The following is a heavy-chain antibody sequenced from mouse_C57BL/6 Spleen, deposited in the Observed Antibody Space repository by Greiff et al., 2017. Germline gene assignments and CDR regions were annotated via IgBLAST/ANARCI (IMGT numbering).Heavy chain of an antibody. J-gene: IGHJ2*01. CDR1: GYTFTTYP. CDR3: ARGGSYDSYFDY. CDR2: FHPYNDDT. Sequence: VQLVESGAELVKPGASVKMSCKASGYTFTTYPIEWMKQNHGKSLEWIGNFHPYNDDTKYNEKFKGKATLTVEKSSSTVYLELSRLTSDDSAVYYCARGGSYDSYFDYWGQGTTLTGSS. D-gene: IGHD2-4*01. V-gene: IGHV1-47*01.